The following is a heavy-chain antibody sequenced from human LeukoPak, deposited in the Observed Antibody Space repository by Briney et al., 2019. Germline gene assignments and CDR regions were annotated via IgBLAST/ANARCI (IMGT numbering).Heavy chain of an antibody. CDR3: ARHRITMVRGVIRGYYFDY. CDR1: GGSFSGYY. J-gene: IGHJ4*02. V-gene: IGHV4-34*01. CDR2: INHSGST. Sequence: PSETLSLTCAVYGGSFSGYYWSWIRQPPGRGLEWIGEINHSGSTNYNPSLKSRVTISVDTSKNQFSLKLSSVTAADTAVYYCARHRITMVRGVIRGYYFDYWGQGTLVTVSS. D-gene: IGHD3-10*01.